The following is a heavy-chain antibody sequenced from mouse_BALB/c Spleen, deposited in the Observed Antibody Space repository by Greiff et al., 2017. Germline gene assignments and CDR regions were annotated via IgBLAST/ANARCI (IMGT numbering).Heavy chain of an antibody. J-gene: IGHJ4*01. CDR1: GYTFTSYV. V-gene: IGHV1-14*01. CDR2: INPYNDGT. Sequence: EVQLQQSGPELVKPGASVKISCKASGYTFTSYVMHWVKQKPGQGLEWIGYINPYNDGTKYNAKFKGKATLTSDKSNSTAYMELSSLTSEDSAVYDSASRAIYAMDYWGQGTSVTVSS. CDR3: ASRAIYAMDY. D-gene: IGHD3-1*01.